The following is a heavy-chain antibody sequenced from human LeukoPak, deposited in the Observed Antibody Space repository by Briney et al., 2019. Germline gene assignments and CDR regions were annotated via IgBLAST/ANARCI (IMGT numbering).Heavy chain of an antibody. CDR3: ASVYYCGGDCYPLDY. CDR1: GFTFSSYS. D-gene: IGHD2-21*02. Sequence: GGSLRLSCAASGFTFSSYSMNWVRQAPGKGLEWVSYISSSSSSTIYYADSVKGRFTISRDNAKNSLYLQMNSLRAEDTAVYYCASVYYCGGDCYPLDYWGQGTLVTVSS. J-gene: IGHJ4*02. V-gene: IGHV3-48*01. CDR2: ISSSSSSTI.